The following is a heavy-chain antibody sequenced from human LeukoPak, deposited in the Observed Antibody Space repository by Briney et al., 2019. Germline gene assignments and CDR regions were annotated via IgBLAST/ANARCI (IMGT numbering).Heavy chain of an antibody. CDR3: ARDRPNYYGSDGHYYRRDGDY. J-gene: IGHJ4*02. CDR1: GFTFSIYA. D-gene: IGHD3-22*01. V-gene: IGHV3-23*01. CDR2: ITSRGEST. Sequence: GGSLGLSCAASGFTFSIYAMSWVRQAPGKGLQWVSSITSRGESTWYVDSVKGRFTITRDNSENTLYLQMHSLRAEDTAVYYCARDRPNYYGSDGHYYRRDGDYWGRGTLVSVSS.